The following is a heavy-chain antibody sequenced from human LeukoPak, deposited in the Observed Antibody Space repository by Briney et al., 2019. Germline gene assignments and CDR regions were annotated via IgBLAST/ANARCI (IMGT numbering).Heavy chain of an antibody. D-gene: IGHD6-19*01. J-gene: IGHJ3*02. Sequence: SETLSLTCTASGGSISSYYWSWIRQPAGKGLEWIGRIYTSGSTNYNPSLKSRVTMSVDTSKNQFSLKLSSVTAADTAVYYCARDWWAVAKLDAFDIWGQGTMVTVSS. CDR3: ARDWWAVAKLDAFDI. CDR1: GGSISSYY. CDR2: IYTSGST. V-gene: IGHV4-4*07.